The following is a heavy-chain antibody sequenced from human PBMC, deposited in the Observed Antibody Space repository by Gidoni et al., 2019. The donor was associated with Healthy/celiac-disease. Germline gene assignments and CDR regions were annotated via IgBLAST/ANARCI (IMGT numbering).Heavy chain of an antibody. Sequence: VELCVSGGGCVESVGSLSFSSAALGFTFSSNAMSGVRQAPGKGLEWVSAISGSGGSTYYAHSEKGQFTISRDNSKNTLYLQMNRLRAEDTAVYYCAKDLTTVTPNFDYWGQGTLVTVSS. D-gene: IGHD4-17*01. CDR2: ISGSGGST. CDR1: GFTFSSNA. J-gene: IGHJ4*02. CDR3: AKDLTTVTPNFDY. V-gene: IGHV3-23*01.